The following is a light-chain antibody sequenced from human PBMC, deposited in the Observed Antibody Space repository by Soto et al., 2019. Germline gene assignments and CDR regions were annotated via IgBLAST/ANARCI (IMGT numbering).Light chain of an antibody. CDR1: SSDVGGFNY. J-gene: IGLJ1*01. CDR3: NSYTSRSTDV. V-gene: IGLV2-14*03. CDR2: DAT. Sequence: QSVLTQPASVSGSPGQSITISCTGTSSDVGGFNYVSWYQQHPGKAPKLMIYDATNRPSGVSYRFSGSKSGNTASLTISGLQAEDEADYYCNSYTSRSTDVFGTGTKVTVL.